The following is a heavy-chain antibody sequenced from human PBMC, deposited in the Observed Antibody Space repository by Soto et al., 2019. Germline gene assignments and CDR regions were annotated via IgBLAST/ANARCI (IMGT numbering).Heavy chain of an antibody. Sequence: TSETLSLTCTVSGGSISSYYWSWIRQPPGKGLEWIGYIYYSGSTNYNPSLKSRVTISVDTSKNQFSLKLSSVTAADTAVYYCARGISREYYFDYWGQGTLVTVSS. CDR1: GGSISSYY. J-gene: IGHJ4*02. CDR3: ARGISREYYFDY. D-gene: IGHD3-3*02. CDR2: IYYSGST. V-gene: IGHV4-59*01.